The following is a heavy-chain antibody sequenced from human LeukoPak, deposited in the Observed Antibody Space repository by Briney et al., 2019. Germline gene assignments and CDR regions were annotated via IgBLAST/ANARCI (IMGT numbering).Heavy chain of an antibody. Sequence: GGSLRLSCTASGFSVSSNYMSWVRQAPGKGLEWVSLMFASGSTYYADSVKGRFTFSRDIFRNTLYLQLNSLRVEDTALYYCARGFVQTGYSSSSYVHWGQGALVTVSS. CDR1: GFSVSSNY. CDR2: MFASGST. D-gene: IGHD6-13*01. J-gene: IGHJ4*02. CDR3: ARGFVQTGYSSSSYVH. V-gene: IGHV3-66*01.